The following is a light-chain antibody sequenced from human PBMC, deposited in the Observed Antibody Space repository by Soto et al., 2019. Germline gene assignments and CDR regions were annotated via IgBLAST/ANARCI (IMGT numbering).Light chain of an antibody. CDR1: SGSVYTSYY. CDR2: STN. V-gene: IGLV8-61*01. Sequence: QAVVTQEPSLSVSPGGTVTLTSGLSSGSVYTSYYPSWYQQTPGQAPRTLIYSTNTRSSGVPDRVSGSILGNNAALTITGAQSYDESDYYCVLYMGSGSWVVGGGTELTV. J-gene: IGLJ3*02. CDR3: VLYMGSGSWV.